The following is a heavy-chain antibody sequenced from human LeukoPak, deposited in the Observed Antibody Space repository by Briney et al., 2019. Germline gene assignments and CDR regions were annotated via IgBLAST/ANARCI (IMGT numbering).Heavy chain of an antibody. CDR3: ARHDFYRYYYDGSGYYYGRLDAFDI. J-gene: IGHJ3*02. V-gene: IGHV4-34*01. CDR1: GGSFSGYY. Sequence: SETLSLTCAVYGGSFSGYYWSWIRQPPGKGLEWIGEINHSGSTNYNPSLKSRVTISVDTSKNQFSLKLSSVTAADTAVYYCARHDFYRYYYDGSGYYYGRLDAFDIWGQGTMVTVSS. CDR2: INHSGST. D-gene: IGHD3-22*01.